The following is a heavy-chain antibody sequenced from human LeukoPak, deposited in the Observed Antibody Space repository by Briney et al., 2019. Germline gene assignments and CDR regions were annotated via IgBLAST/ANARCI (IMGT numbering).Heavy chain of an antibody. CDR2: INHSGST. Sequence: SETLSLTWAVYGGSFSGYYWSWIRQPPGKGLEWIGEINHSGSTNYNPSLKSRVTISVDTSKNQFSLKLSSVTAADTAVYYCASWGVRGVMFNYWGQGTLVTVST. CDR3: ASWGVRGVMFNY. V-gene: IGHV4-34*01. D-gene: IGHD3-10*01. J-gene: IGHJ4*02. CDR1: GGSFSGYY.